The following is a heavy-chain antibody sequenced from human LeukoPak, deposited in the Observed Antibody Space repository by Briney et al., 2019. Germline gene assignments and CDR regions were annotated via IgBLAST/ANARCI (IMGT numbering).Heavy chain of an antibody. CDR2: INPNSGGT. CDR3: ARESSIAARPRVVDYYYMDV. J-gene: IGHJ6*03. CDR1: GYTFTGYY. V-gene: IGHV1-2*02. D-gene: IGHD6-6*01. Sequence: ASVKVSCKASGYTFTGYYMHWVRQAPGQGLEWMGWINPNSGGTNYAQKFQGRVTMTRDTSISTAYMELSRLRSDDTAVYYCARESSIAARPRVVDYYYMDVWGKGTTVTVSS.